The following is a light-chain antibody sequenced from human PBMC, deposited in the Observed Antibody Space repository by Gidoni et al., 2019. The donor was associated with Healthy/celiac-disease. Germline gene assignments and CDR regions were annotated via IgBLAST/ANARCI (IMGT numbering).Light chain of an antibody. J-gene: IGLJ1*01. CDR3: SSYTSSSTPYV. Sequence: QSALTQPASVSGSPGQSITISCTGTSSDVGCYNSVSWYQQHPGKAPKLMIYDVSNRPSGVSNRFSGSKSGNTASLTISGLQAEDEADYYCSSYTSSSTPYVFGTGTKITVL. CDR2: DVS. V-gene: IGLV2-14*01. CDR1: SSDVGCYNS.